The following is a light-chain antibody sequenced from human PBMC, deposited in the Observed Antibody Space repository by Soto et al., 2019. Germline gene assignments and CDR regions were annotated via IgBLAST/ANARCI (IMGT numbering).Light chain of an antibody. Sequence: LTQPPSVSVAPGQRVTISCTGSSSNIGAGYDVHWYQQRPGTAPKLLIFGNTNRPSGVPDRFSGSKSGTSASLAITGLQAEDEGDYYCQSYDSTLSARYVFGTGTKVTVL. J-gene: IGLJ1*01. V-gene: IGLV1-40*01. CDR3: QSYDSTLSARYV. CDR1: SSNIGAGYD. CDR2: GNT.